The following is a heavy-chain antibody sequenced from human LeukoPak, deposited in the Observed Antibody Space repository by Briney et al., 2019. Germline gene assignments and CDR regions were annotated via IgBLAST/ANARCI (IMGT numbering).Heavy chain of an antibody. D-gene: IGHD6-13*01. J-gene: IGHJ6*03. CDR3: ARGHRAAAGTPYYYYYMDV. Sequence: SETLSLTCAVYGGSFSGYYWSWIRQPPGKGLEWIGYIYYSGSTNYNPSLKSRVTISVDTSKNQFSLKLSSVTAADTAVYYCARGHRAAAGTPYYYYYMDVWGKGTTVTVSS. CDR1: GGSFSGYY. CDR2: IYYSGST. V-gene: IGHV4-59*01.